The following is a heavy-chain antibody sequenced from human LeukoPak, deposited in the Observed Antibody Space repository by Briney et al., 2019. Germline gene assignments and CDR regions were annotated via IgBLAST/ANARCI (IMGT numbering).Heavy chain of an antibody. V-gene: IGHV3-7*01. CDR1: GFIFSDYG. Sequence: GGSLRLSCGVSGFIFSDYGMHWVRQAPGKGLEWVANIKQDGSEKYYVDSVKGRFTISRDNAKNSLSLQMNSLRAEDTAVYYCARDLYRIVVVPHYFDYWGQGTLVTVSS. D-gene: IGHD3-22*01. CDR2: IKQDGSEK. CDR3: ARDLYRIVVVPHYFDY. J-gene: IGHJ4*02.